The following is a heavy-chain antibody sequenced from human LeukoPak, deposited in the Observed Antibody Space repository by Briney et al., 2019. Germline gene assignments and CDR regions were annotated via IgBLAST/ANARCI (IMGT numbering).Heavy chain of an antibody. CDR3: AKEAYSSSSGYYYYYYMDV. J-gene: IGHJ6*03. CDR1: GFTFNGYA. CDR2: ISWNRGSI. Sequence: GGSLRLSCAASGFTFNGYAMHWVRQAPGKGLEWVTGISWNRGSIGYADSVKGRFTISRDNAKNYLYLQKNSLRAEDTSLYYCAKEAYSSSSGYYYYYYMDVWGKGTTVTVSS. V-gene: IGHV3-9*01. D-gene: IGHD6-6*01.